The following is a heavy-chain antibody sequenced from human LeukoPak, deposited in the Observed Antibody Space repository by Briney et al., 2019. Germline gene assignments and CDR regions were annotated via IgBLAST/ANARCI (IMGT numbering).Heavy chain of an antibody. CDR3: ARKQDYGDYLQYFDY. CDR2: ITTSSSYI. J-gene: IGHJ4*02. Sequence: GGSLRLSCAASGFTFSSYSMNWVRQAPGKGLEWVSCITTSSSYIYYADSVKGRFTISRDNAKNSLYLQMNSLRAEDTAVYYCARKQDYGDYLQYFDYWGQGALVTVSS. CDR1: GFTFSSYS. D-gene: IGHD4-17*01. V-gene: IGHV3-21*01.